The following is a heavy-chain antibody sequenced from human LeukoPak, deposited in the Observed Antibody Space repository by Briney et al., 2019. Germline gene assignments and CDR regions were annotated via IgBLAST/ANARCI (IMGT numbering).Heavy chain of an antibody. D-gene: IGHD2-2*01. CDR3: ARVGYCSSTSCPPHRYYYYYMDV. CDR1: GGTFSSYA. Sequence: GSSVKVSCKASGGTFSSYAISWVRQAPGQGLEWMGGIIPIFGTANYAQKFQGRVTITADESTSTAYMELSSLRSEDTAVYYCARVGYCSSTSCPPHRYYYYYMDVWGKGTTVTVSS. J-gene: IGHJ6*03. CDR2: IIPIFGTA. V-gene: IGHV1-69*01.